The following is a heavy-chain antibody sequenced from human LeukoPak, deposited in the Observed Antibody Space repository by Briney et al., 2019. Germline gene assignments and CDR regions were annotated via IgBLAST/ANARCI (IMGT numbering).Heavy chain of an antibody. CDR3: ARELGGYYPTYYYYYYYMDV. CDR2: IYTSGST. Sequence: SETLSLTCTVFGGSISSGSYYWSWIRQPAGKGLEWIGRIYTSGSTNYNPSLKSRVTISVDTSKNQFSLKLSSVTATDTAVYYCARELGGYYPTYYYYYYYMDVWGKGTTVTVSS. J-gene: IGHJ6*03. D-gene: IGHD3-3*01. CDR1: GGSISSGSYY. V-gene: IGHV4-61*02.